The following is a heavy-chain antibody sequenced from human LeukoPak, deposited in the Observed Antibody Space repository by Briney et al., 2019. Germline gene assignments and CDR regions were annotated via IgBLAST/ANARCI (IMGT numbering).Heavy chain of an antibody. J-gene: IGHJ5*02. CDR2: ISGRGGST. V-gene: IGHV3-23*01. CDR3: AKAPSSGYTLNWFDP. D-gene: IGHD3-22*01. Sequence: GGSLRLSCAASGFTFSSYAMSWVRQAPGKGVEWVSAISGRGGSTEYADYVKGRFTISRDNSNNTLYLQMNSLRAEDAAVYYCAKAPSSGYTLNWFDPWGQGTLVTVSS. CDR1: GFTFSSYA.